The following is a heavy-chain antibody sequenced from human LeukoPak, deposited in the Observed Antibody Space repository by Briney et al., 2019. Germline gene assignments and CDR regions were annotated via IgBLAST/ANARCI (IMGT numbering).Heavy chain of an antibody. Sequence: SETLSLTCTVSGGSLSSISYYWGWIRQPPGKGLEWIGSIYYSGSTYYNPSLKSRVTISVDTSKNQFSLKLSSVTAADTAVYYCARGSAVAHPYYYYYGMDVWGQGTTVTVSS. V-gene: IGHV4-39*07. D-gene: IGHD6-19*01. CDR3: ARGSAVAHPYYYYYGMDV. CDR2: IYYSGST. CDR1: GGSLSSISYY. J-gene: IGHJ6*02.